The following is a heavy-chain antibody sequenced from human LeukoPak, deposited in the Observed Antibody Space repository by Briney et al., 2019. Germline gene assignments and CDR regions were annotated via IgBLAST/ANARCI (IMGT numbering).Heavy chain of an antibody. V-gene: IGHV4-34*01. Sequence: SETLSLTCAVYGGSFSGYYWSWIRQPPGKGLEWIGEINHSGSTNYNPSLKSRVTISVDTSKNQFSLKLSSVTAADTAVYYCARHGGGLRYFDWFSTDYYFDYWGQGTLVTVSS. CDR2: INHSGST. CDR3: ARHGGGLRYFDWFSTDYYFDY. D-gene: IGHD3-9*01. CDR1: GGSFSGYY. J-gene: IGHJ4*02.